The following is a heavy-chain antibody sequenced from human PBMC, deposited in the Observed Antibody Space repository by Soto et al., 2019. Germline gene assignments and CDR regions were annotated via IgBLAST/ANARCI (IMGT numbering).Heavy chain of an antibody. CDR1: GGTFSGYY. V-gene: IGHV4-34*01. D-gene: IGHD3-10*01. CDR2: INHSGTT. J-gene: IGHJ4*02. Sequence: QVHLQQWGAGLLKPSETLSLTCAVYGGTFSGYYWSWIRQPPGKGLEWIGEINHSGTTNYNPSLKCRVTISMDTSKNQFSLKLSSVTAADTAVYYCASTAGILLWFGELRYYFDFWGQGTLVTV. CDR3: ASTAGILLWFGELRYYFDF.